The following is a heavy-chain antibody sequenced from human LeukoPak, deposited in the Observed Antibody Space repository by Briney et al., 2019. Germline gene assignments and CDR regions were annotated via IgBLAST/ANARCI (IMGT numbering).Heavy chain of an antibody. CDR2: IYYSGST. CDR1: GGSISSSSYY. J-gene: IGHJ2*01. V-gene: IGHV4-61*01. D-gene: IGHD3-22*01. Sequence: SETLSLTCTVSGGSISSSSYYWSWIRQPPGKGLEWIGDIYYSGSTNYNPSLKSRVTISVDTSKNQFSLKLSSVTAADTAVYYCARDQNPYYYDSSARYFDLWGRGTLVTVSS. CDR3: ARDQNPYYYDSSARYFDL.